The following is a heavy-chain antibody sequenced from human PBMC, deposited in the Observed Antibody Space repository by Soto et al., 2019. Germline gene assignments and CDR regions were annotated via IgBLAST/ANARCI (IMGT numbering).Heavy chain of an antibody. D-gene: IGHD3-22*01. CDR2: TYYSGGT. J-gene: IGHJ5*02. CDR1: GSPTGTRDND. V-gene: IGHV4-31*01. CDR3: ASIYDSSGYYYGNNWFDP. Sequence: PPDTLSLTYTFSGSPTGTRDNDGSWIHHHPGKDPERNSHTYYSGGTFYNPSLNSLVTISVDTSKNLFFLELSSVTAADTAVYYCASIYDSSGYYYGNNWFDPWGQGTLVTVSS.